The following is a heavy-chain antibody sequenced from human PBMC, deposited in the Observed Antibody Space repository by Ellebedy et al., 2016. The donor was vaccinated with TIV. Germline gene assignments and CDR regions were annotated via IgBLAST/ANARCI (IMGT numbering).Heavy chain of an antibody. Sequence: SVKVSCXASGFTFTSSAVQWVRQARGQRLEWIGWIVVGSGNTNYAQKFQERVTITRDMSTSTAYMELSSLRSEDTAVYYCARDGGYCSGGSCVTIDYWGQGTLVTVSS. CDR3: ARDGGYCSGGSCVTIDY. CDR1: GFTFTSSA. D-gene: IGHD2-15*01. J-gene: IGHJ4*02. CDR2: IVVGSGNT. V-gene: IGHV1-58*01.